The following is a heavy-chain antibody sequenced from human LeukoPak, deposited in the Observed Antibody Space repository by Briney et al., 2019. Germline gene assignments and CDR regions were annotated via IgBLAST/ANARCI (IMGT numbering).Heavy chain of an antibody. CDR2: IDWDEDK. CDR3: ARIRDGGNSGYSDY. V-gene: IGHV2-70*11. CDR1: GFSLSTSGMC. J-gene: IGHJ4*02. Sequence: ESGPTLVNPTQTLTLTCTFSGFSLSTSGMCVSWIRQPPGKALEWLARIDWDEDKYYSTSLKTRLTISKDTSKNQVVLTMTNMDPVDTATYYCARIRDGGNSGYSDYWGQGTLVTVSS. D-gene: IGHD4-23*01.